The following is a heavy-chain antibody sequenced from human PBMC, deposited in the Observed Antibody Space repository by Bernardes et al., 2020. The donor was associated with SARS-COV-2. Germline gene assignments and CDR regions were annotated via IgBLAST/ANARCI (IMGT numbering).Heavy chain of an antibody. CDR1: GFTFSSYA. J-gene: IGHJ6*02. Sequence: GGSLRLSCAASGFTFSSYAMSWVRQAPGKGLEWVSAISGSGGSTYYADSVKGRFTISRDNSKNTLYLQMNSLRAEDTAVYYCAKGSGWHRGGYYYYYGMDVWGQGTTVTVSS. V-gene: IGHV3-23*01. CDR3: AKGSGWHRGGYYYYYGMDV. CDR2: ISGSGGST. D-gene: IGHD6-19*01.